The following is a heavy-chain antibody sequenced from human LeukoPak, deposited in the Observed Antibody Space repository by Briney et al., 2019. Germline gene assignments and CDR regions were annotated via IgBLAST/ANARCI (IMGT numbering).Heavy chain of an antibody. V-gene: IGHV3-48*01. CDR2: ISRSSSII. CDR3: ARAKRNGFDI. CDR1: GFTFSNYS. Sequence: GGSLRLSCVASGFTFSNYSMNWVRQAPGKGLEWVSYISRSSSIIYYADSVKGRFTISRDNAKNSLFLQMNSLRAEDTAVYYCARAKRNGFDIWGQGTMVTVSS. J-gene: IGHJ3*02.